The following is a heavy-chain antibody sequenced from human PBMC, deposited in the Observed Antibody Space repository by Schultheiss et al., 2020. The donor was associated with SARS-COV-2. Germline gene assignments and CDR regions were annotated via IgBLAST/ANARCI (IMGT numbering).Heavy chain of an antibody. CDR2: ISSSSSAI. CDR3: ARVHTAMVRYYYYMDV. V-gene: IGHV3-48*04. D-gene: IGHD5-18*01. CDR1: GFTFRSYT. J-gene: IGHJ6*03. Sequence: GESLKISCAASGFTFRSYTMNWVRQAPGKGLEWFSYISSSSSAIYYADSVKGRFTISRDNAKNSLYLQMNSLRAEDTAVYYCARVHTAMVRYYYYMDVWGKGTTVTVSS.